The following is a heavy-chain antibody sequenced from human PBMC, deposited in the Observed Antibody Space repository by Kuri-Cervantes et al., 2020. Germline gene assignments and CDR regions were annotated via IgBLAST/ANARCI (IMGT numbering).Heavy chain of an antibody. D-gene: IGHD3-3*01. CDR2: IYYSGST. Sequence: SETLSLTCTVSGGSISSSSYYWGWIRQPPGKGLEWIGSIYYSGSTYYNPSLKSRVAISVDTSKNQFSLKLSSVTAADTAVYYCAGLGTAPSFWSGYYTDYGMDVWGQGTTVTVSS. V-gene: IGHV4-39*01. CDR1: GGSISSSSYY. J-gene: IGHJ6*02. CDR3: AGLGTAPSFWSGYYTDYGMDV.